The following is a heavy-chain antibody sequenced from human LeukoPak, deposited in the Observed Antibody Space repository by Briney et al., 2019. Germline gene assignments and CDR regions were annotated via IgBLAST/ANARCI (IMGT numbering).Heavy chain of an antibody. V-gene: IGHV3-66*01. CDR1: GLTVSSNY. D-gene: IGHD5-18*01. CDR3: ARVGSGNTYGYGDY. Sequence: GCSLRLSCAATGLTVSSNYMTWVRQAPGKGLEWVSVLYNGINTYYADSVKGRFTTSRDNSKNTLYLQMNSLRVEDTAVYFCARVGSGNTYGYGDYWGQGTLVTVSS. CDR2: LYNGINT. J-gene: IGHJ4*02.